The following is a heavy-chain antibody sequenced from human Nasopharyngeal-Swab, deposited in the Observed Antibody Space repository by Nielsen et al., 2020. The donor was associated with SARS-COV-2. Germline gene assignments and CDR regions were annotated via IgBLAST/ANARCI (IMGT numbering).Heavy chain of an antibody. CDR3: ARGNNWNGNWGEDAFDI. CDR2: ISYVRSNE. J-gene: IGHJ3*02. CDR1: GFTFTTYT. Sequence: GESLKISCAASGFTFTTYTMHWVRQAPGKGLEWVALISYVRSNEYYADSVKGRFTISRDNSKNTVYLQMNSLRGEDTAVYYCARGNNWNGNWGEDAFDIWGQGTMVTVSS. D-gene: IGHD1-20*01. V-gene: IGHV3-30*04.